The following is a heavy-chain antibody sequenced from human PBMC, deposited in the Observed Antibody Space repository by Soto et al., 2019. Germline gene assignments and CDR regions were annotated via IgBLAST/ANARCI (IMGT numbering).Heavy chain of an antibody. Sequence: AGGSLRLSCSASGFTFSSYAMHWVRQAPGKRLEYVSGVRGNGDPPFYADSVKGIFTISRDNSKNTLYLQMSSLSADDTTVYYCVKSRGGNNFDFFDWGQGALVTVSS. CDR2: VRGNGDPP. V-gene: IGHV3-64D*06. D-gene: IGHD5-12*01. J-gene: IGHJ4*02. CDR3: VKSRGGNNFDFFD. CDR1: GFTFSSYA.